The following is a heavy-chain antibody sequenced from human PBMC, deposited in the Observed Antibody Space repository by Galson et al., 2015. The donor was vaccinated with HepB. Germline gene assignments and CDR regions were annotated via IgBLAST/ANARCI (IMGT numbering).Heavy chain of an antibody. V-gene: IGHV1-69*13. CDR2: IIPIFGTA. CDR3: ARARWDTAMVRSFDY. D-gene: IGHD5-18*01. CDR1: GGTFSSYA. J-gene: IGHJ4*02. Sequence: SVKVSCKASGGTFSSYAISWVRQAPGQGLEWMGGIIPIFGTANYAQKFQGRVTITADESTSTAYMELSSLRSEDTAVYYCARARWDTAMVRSFDYWGQGTLVTVSS.